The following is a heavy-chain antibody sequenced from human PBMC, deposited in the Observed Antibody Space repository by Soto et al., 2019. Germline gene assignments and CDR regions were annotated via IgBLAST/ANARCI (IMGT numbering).Heavy chain of an antibody. CDR3: ATTGMGVTLYYYYHGMDV. V-gene: IGHV3-66*01. CDR1: GFTVSTHY. CDR2: MFYGGST. J-gene: IGHJ6*02. Sequence: EVQLVESGGGLVQPGGSLRLSCAASGFTVSTHYMTWVRQAPGKGLEWVSVMFYGGSTYYADSVKGRFTISRDDSKNTLYLQMNSLRAEDTALYYCATTGMGVTLYYYYHGMDVWGQGTTVTVSS. D-gene: IGHD1-26*01.